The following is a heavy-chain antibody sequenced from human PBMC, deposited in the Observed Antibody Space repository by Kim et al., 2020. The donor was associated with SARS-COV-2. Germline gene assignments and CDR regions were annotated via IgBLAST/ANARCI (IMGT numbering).Heavy chain of an antibody. CDR2: IKSKTDGGTT. CDR1: GFTFSNAW. V-gene: IGHV3-15*01. Sequence: GGSLRLSCAASGFTFSNAWMSWVRQAPGKGLEWVGRIKSKTDGGTTDYAAPVKGRFTISRDDSKNTLYLQMNSLKTEDTAVYYCTTAVRGDPIYFDYWGQGTLVTVSS. CDR3: TTAVRGDPIYFDY. D-gene: IGHD4-17*01. J-gene: IGHJ4*02.